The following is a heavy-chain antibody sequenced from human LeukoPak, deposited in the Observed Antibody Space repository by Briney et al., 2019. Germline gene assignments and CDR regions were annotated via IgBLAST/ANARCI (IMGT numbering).Heavy chain of an antibody. J-gene: IGHJ4*02. V-gene: IGHV4-38-2*02. Sequence: DPSGTLSLTGTVSGYSISSGYYWGWIRQPPGKGQEWIGSIYHSGSTYYNPSLKSRVTISVDTSKNQFSLKLSSVTAADTAVYYCARGETGYSSGCYHYWGQGTLVTVSS. CDR2: IYHSGST. D-gene: IGHD6-19*01. CDR1: GYSISSGYY. CDR3: ARGETGYSSGCYHY.